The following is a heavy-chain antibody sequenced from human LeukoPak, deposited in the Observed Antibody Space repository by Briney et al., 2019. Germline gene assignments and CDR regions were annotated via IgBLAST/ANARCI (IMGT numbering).Heavy chain of an antibody. V-gene: IGHV3-53*01. D-gene: IGHD4-17*01. CDR2: IYSGGST. J-gene: IGHJ4*02. CDR1: GFTVSSNY. Sequence: GGSLRLSCAASGFTVSSNYMSWVRQAPGKGLEWVSVIYSGGSTYYADSVKGRFTISRENSKSTLYLQMNNLRADDTAVYYCANEIRPNDYWGQGTLVTVSS. CDR3: ANEIRPNDY.